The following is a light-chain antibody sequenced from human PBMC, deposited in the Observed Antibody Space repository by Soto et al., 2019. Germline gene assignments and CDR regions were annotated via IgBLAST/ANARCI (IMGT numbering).Light chain of an antibody. J-gene: IGLJ2*01. CDR1: RSDIGAYNF. CDR3: TSWTTSTTMI. CDR2: DVS. Sequence: QSALTQPASVSGSPGQSITITCTGTRSDIGAYNFVSWYQQHPGEVPKLMLYDVSIRPSGVSNRCSGSKSGNTASLTISGLQAEDEADYYCTSWTTSTTMIFGGGTKVTVL. V-gene: IGLV2-14*03.